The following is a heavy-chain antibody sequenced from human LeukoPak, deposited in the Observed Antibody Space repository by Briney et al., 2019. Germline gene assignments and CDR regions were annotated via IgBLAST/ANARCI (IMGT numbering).Heavy chain of an antibody. CDR2: ISGGDDTT. Sequence: GGSLRLSCAASGFTFSSYAMSWVRQAPGKGLEWVSDISGGDDTTYFADSVKGRFTISRDNSKNTLYLQMNRLRAEDTAVYYCAKDKQWLVLDYWGQGTLVTVSS. CDR1: GFTFSSYA. CDR3: AKDKQWLVLDY. J-gene: IGHJ4*02. D-gene: IGHD6-19*01. V-gene: IGHV3-23*01.